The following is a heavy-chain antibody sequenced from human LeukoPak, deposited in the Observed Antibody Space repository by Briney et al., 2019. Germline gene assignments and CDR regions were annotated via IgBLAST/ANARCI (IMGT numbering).Heavy chain of an antibody. CDR3: ARDVAPMGEGGAFDI. V-gene: IGHV1-2*02. CDR2: INPNSGGT. J-gene: IGHJ3*02. CDR1: GYTFTGYY. D-gene: IGHD1-26*01. Sequence: ASVKVSCKASGYTFTGYYMHWVRQAPGQGLEWMGWINPNSGGTNYAQKFQGRVTMTRDTPISTAYMELSRLRSDDTAVYYCARDVAPMGEGGAFDIWGQGTMVTVSS.